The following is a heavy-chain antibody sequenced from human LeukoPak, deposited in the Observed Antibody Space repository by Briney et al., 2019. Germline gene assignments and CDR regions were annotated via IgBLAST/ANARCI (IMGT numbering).Heavy chain of an antibody. CDR2: IKSKTDGGTT. D-gene: IGHD1-1*01. CDR3: TTIFERDPTGTTNDAFDI. Sequence: GGSLRLSCAASGFTFSNAWMSWVRQAPGKGLEWVGRIKSKTDGGTTDYAAPVKGRSTISRDDSKNTLYLQMNSLKTEDTAVYYCTTIFERDPTGTTNDAFDIWGQGTMVTVSS. J-gene: IGHJ3*02. CDR1: GFTFSNAW. V-gene: IGHV3-15*01.